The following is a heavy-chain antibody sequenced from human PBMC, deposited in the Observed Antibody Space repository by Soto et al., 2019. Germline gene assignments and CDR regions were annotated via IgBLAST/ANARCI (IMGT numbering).Heavy chain of an antibody. CDR1: GDSISSRNW. Sequence: SETLPHTWAVSGDSISSRNWWTWVRQPPGKGLEWIGEIYHSGSTNYSPTLKSRVTISVDMSKNQFSLKLTSVTAADTAVYYCARGGNVAAAGTIYLDSWGQGTLVTVSS. J-gene: IGHJ4*02. CDR3: ARGGNVAAAGTIYLDS. V-gene: IGHV4-4*02. CDR2: IYHSGST. D-gene: IGHD6-13*01.